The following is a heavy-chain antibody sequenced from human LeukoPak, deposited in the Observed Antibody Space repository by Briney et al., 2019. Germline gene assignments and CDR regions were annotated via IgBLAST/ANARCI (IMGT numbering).Heavy chain of an antibody. D-gene: IGHD3-10*01. CDR2: IWYDGSHK. J-gene: IGHJ4*02. V-gene: IGHV3-33*01. Sequence: PGGSLRLSCAASGFTFSSFGMHWVRQAPGKGLEWVADIWYDGSHKYYADSVKGRFTISRDNSKNTLHLQMNSLRAEDTDVYYCARDLLLWFGELSGDSDYWGQGTLVSVSS. CDR1: GFTFSSFG. CDR3: ARDLLLWFGELSGDSDY.